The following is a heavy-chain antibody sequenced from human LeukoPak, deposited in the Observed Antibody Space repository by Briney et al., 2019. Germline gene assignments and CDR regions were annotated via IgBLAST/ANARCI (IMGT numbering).Heavy chain of an antibody. CDR3: AAQVVVAAIVY. V-gene: IGHV3-74*01. Sequence: PGGSLSLFCAPSGLTFSSYWTHWVRHAPGEGRVWVSRINSDGSSTSDADSVKGRFTISRDNAKNTLYQQMNSLRAEDTAVYYCAAQVVVAAIVYWGQGTLVTVSS. J-gene: IGHJ4*02. CDR1: GLTFSSYW. D-gene: IGHD2-15*01. CDR2: INSDGSST.